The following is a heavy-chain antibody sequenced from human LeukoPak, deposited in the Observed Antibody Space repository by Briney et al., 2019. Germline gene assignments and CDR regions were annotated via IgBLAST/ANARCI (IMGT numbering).Heavy chain of an antibody. CDR3: ARDRRGNPNCIDV. CDR2: IIPTIGTS. V-gene: IGHV1-69*05. D-gene: IGHD4-23*01. Sequence: SVKVSCKASGGTFTSYAINWVRQAPGQGLEWMGGIIPTIGTSNYAQKFQGRVTITTDESTSTAYMELSSLRSEDTAVYYCARDRRGNPNCIDVWGKGTTVTVSS. CDR1: GGTFTSYA. J-gene: IGHJ6*03.